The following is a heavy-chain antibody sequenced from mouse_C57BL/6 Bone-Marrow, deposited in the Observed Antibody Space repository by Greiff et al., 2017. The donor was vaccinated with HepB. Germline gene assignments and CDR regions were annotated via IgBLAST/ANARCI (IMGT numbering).Heavy chain of an antibody. CDR2: IYPRSGNT. CDR3: ARYGLRYPYYFDY. Sequence: VQLLESGAELARPGASVKLSCKASGYTFTSYGISWVKQRTGQGLVWIGEIYPRSGNTYYNEKFKGQAPLTADKSSSTAYMELRSLTSEDSAVYCCARYGLRYPYYFDYWGQGTTLTVSS. D-gene: IGHD1-1*01. J-gene: IGHJ2*01. V-gene: IGHV1-81*01. CDR1: GYTFTSYG.